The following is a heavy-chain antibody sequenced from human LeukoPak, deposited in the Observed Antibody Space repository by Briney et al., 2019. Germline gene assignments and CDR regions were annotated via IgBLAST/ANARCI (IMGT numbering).Heavy chain of an antibody. CDR1: GGSISSGGYS. V-gene: IGHV4-30-2*01. CDR3: AREKAAFGYFDL. D-gene: IGHD6-25*01. J-gene: IGHJ2*01. CDR2: IYHSGST. Sequence: PSETLSLTCAVSGGSISSGGYSWSWIRQPPGKGLEWIGYIYHSGSTYYNPSLKSRVTISVDRSKNQFSLNLTSVTAADTAVYYCAREKAAFGYFDLWGRGTLVTVSS.